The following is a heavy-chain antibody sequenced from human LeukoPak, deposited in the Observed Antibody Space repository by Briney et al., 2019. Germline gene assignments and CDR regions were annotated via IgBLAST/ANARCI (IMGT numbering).Heavy chain of an antibody. D-gene: IGHD3-16*02. CDR1: GFTFSSYA. Sequence: GRSLRLSCAASGFTFSSYAMHWVRQAPGKGLEWVAVISYDGSNKYYADSVKGRFTISRDNSKNTLYLQMNSLRAEDTAVSYCARDMRLYDYWGQGTLVTVSS. CDR3: ARDMRLYDY. CDR2: ISYDGSNK. J-gene: IGHJ4*02. V-gene: IGHV3-30*01.